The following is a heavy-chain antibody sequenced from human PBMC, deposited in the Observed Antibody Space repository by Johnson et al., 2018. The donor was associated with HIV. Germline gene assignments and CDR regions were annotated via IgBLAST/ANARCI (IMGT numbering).Heavy chain of an antibody. CDR3: ARDDSSGWYGLGAFDI. CDR1: GFTFSNAW. CDR2: ISYDGSNK. D-gene: IGHD6-19*01. V-gene: IGHV3-30*03. J-gene: IGHJ3*02. Sequence: QVQLVESGGGVVQPGRSLRLSCAASGFTFSNAWMSWVRQAPGKGLEWVAVISYDGSNKYYADSVKGRFTISRDNSKNTLYLQMNSLRAEDTAVYYCARDDSSGWYGLGAFDIWGQGTMVTVSS.